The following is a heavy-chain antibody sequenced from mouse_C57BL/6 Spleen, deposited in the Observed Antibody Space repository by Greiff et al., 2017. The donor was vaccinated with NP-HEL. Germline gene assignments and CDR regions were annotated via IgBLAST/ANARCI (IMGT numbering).Heavy chain of an antibody. CDR2: IDPEDGDT. Sequence: VQLKQSGAELVRPGASVKLSCTASGFNIKDYYMHWVKQRPEQGLEWIGRIDPEDGDTEYAPKFQGKATMTADTSSNTAYLQLSSLTSEDTAVYYCTPYDYPYYFDYWGQGTTLTVSS. CDR3: TPYDYPYYFDY. J-gene: IGHJ2*01. V-gene: IGHV14-1*01. CDR1: GFNIKDYY. D-gene: IGHD2-4*01.